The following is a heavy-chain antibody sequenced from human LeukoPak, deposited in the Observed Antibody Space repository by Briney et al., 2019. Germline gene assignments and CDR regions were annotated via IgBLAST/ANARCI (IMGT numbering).Heavy chain of an antibody. CDR3: ASGTGYSSSWSTRGAFDI. D-gene: IGHD6-13*01. CDR1: GGSISSYY. V-gene: IGHV4-59*12. CDR2: IYYSGTT. J-gene: IGHJ3*02. Sequence: SETLSLTCTVSGGSISSYYWNWIRQPPGKGLEWIGYIYYSGTTNYNPSLKSRVSMSVDTSKNQFSLKLSSVTAADTAVYYCASGTGYSSSWSTRGAFDIWGQGTMVTVSS.